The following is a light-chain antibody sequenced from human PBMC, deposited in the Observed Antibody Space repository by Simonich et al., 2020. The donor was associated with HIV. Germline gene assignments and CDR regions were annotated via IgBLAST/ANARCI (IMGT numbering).Light chain of an antibody. CDR3: SSYAGSNNLGV. J-gene: IGLJ3*02. CDR1: SSDVGGYNY. V-gene: IGLV2-8*01. Sequence: QSALTQPASVSGSPGPSITISCTGTSSDVGGYNYVSWYRQHPGKAPKLMIYEVSKRPAGVPERFSGSKSGNTASLTVSGLQAEDEADYYCSSYAGSNNLGVFGGGTKLTVL. CDR2: EVS.